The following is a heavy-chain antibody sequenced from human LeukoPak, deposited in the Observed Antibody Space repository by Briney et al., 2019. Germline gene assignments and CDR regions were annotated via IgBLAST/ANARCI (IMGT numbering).Heavy chain of an antibody. Sequence: ASVKVSCKASGYTFISYAIHWVRQAPGQRLEWTGWINIGNGDTTYSQRLQDRLTITRDTSASTVYMELSSLRSEDTAVYYCARDATGELKWFDPWGQGTLVTVSS. D-gene: IGHD2-8*02. CDR1: GYTFISYA. CDR2: INIGNGDT. J-gene: IGHJ5*02. V-gene: IGHV1-3*04. CDR3: ARDATGELKWFDP.